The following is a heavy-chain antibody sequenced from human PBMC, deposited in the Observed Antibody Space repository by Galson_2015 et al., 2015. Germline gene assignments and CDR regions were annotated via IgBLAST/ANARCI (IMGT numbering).Heavy chain of an antibody. CDR2: ISWNSGSI. Sequence: SLRLSCAASGFTFDDYAMHWVRQAPGKGLEWVSGISWNSGSIGYADSVKGRFTISRDNAKNSLYLQMNSLRAEDTALYYCAKEAMNSGCYHFDYWGQGTLVTVYS. V-gene: IGHV3-9*01. CDR3: AKEAMNSGCYHFDY. D-gene: IGHD1-26*01. J-gene: IGHJ4*02. CDR1: GFTFDDYA.